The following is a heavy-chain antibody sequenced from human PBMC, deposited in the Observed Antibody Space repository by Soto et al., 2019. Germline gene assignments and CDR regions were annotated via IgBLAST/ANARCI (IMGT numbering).Heavy chain of an antibody. CDR3: VPLCRYCGTTTPS. CDR2: ISGNGGDYT. D-gene: IGHD2-2*01. Sequence: EVQLLESGGGLVQPGGSLRLSCAASGFTFSTYAMSWVRQAPRKGLEWVSAISGNGGDYTYYADSVKGRFTTSRDNSKNTLYLQMNSLRAEDTAVYYCVPLCRYCGTTTPSWGQGTLVTVSS. CDR1: GFTFSTYA. J-gene: IGHJ4*02. V-gene: IGHV3-23*01.